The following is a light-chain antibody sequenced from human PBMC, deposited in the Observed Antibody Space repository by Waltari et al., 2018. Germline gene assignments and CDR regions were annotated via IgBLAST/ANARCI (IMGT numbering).Light chain of an antibody. CDR2: YDR. V-gene: IGLV3-21*01. Sequence: SYVLTQPPSVSVAPGETARITCGAHNIGTKSVQWYRQRPGQAPVLVISYDRDRPSGIPERFSGSNSGDTATLTISRVEVGDEADYYCQVWDANNEPGLFGTGTEVTV. CDR3: QVWDANNEPGL. CDR1: NIGTKS. J-gene: IGLJ1*01.